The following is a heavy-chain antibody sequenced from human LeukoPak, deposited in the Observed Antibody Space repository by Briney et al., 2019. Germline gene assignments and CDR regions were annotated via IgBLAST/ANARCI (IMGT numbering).Heavy chain of an antibody. CDR2: IYYSGST. D-gene: IGHD2-2*01. CDR3: ARGQVVPAAIRYYYYYGMDV. J-gene: IGHJ6*02. CDR1: GGSISSYY. Sequence: SETLSLTCTVSGGSISSYYWSWIRQPPGKGLEWIGYIYYSGSTNYNPSLKSRVTISVDTSKNQFSLKLSSVTAADTAVYYCARGQVVPAAIRYYYYYGMDVWGQGTTVTVSS. V-gene: IGHV4-59*12.